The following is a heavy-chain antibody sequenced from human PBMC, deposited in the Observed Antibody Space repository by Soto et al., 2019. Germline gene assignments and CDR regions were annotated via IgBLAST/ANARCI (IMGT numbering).Heavy chain of an antibody. V-gene: IGHV3-48*01. Sequence: GGSLRLSCAASGFTFSIYSMNWFRQAPGKGLEWVSYISSSSSTIYYADSVKGRFTISRDNAKNSLYLQMNSLRAEDTAVYYCARSLSWDYDILTGYYRAEYYFDYWGQGT. CDR1: GFTFSIYS. D-gene: IGHD3-9*01. CDR2: ISSSSSTI. CDR3: ARSLSWDYDILTGYYRAEYYFDY. J-gene: IGHJ4*02.